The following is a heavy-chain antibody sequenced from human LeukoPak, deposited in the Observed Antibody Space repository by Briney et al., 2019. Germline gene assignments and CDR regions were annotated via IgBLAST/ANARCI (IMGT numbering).Heavy chain of an antibody. CDR1: GFPFSSYA. Sequence: PGGSLRLSCAASGFPFSSYAMGWVRQAPGKGLEWVSAISGSGGSTYYADSVKGRFTISRDNSKNSLYLQMNSVRAEYTAVYYCAKAYGYNPNPLGYYFDYWGQGTLVTVSS. D-gene: IGHD5-24*01. CDR3: AKAYGYNPNPLGYYFDY. CDR2: ISGSGGST. V-gene: IGHV3-23*01. J-gene: IGHJ4*02.